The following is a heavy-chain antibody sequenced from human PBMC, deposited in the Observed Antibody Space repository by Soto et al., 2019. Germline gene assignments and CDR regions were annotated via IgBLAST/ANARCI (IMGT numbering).Heavy chain of an antibody. CDR1: GFSFSTYD. CDR3: ARPLLAYGGYDPDY. V-gene: IGHV3-48*01. CDR2: IRSSSTTV. J-gene: IGHJ4*02. Sequence: EVQLVESGGGLVQPGGSLRLSCAASGFSFSTYDMDWFRQAPGKGLEWVSYIRSSSTTVYYADSVKGRFTVSRDNAKNSLYLQMNGLGVEDTAVYYCARPLLAYGGYDPDYWGQGTLVTVSS. D-gene: IGHD5-12*01.